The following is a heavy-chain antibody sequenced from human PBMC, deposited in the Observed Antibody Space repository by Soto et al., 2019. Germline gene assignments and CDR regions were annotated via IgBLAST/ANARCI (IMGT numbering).Heavy chain of an antibody. J-gene: IGHJ4*02. V-gene: IGHV1-18*01. D-gene: IGHD2-15*01. CDR2: INTYNDNT. CDR3: EREYCRGGGWYGTDY. CDR1: GYTFTTYG. Sequence: QVQLVQSGAEVKKPGASVKVSCKASGYTFTTYGISWVRQAPGQGLEWMGWINTYNDNTKYAQNVQGRVTMTTDTYTTTIYTELRSLTPDDTAVYYCEREYCRGGGWYGTDYWGQGTLVTVSS.